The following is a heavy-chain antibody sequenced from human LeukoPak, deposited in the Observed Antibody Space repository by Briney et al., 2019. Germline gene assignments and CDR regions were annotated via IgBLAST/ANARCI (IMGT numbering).Heavy chain of an antibody. CDR3: ARDWYYYDSSGLEYYYYGMDV. D-gene: IGHD3-22*01. J-gene: IGHJ6*02. CDR2: IWYDGSNK. V-gene: IGHV3-33*08. Sequence: GGSLRLSCAASGFTFGRYEMNWVRQAPGKGLEWVAVIWYDGSNKYYADSVKGRFTISRDNSKNTLYLQMNSLRAEDTAVYYCARDWYYYDSSGLEYYYYGMDVWGQGTTVTVSS. CDR1: GFTFGRYE.